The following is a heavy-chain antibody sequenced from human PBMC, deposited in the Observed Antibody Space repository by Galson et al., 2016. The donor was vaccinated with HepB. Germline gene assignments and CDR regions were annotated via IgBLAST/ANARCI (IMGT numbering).Heavy chain of an antibody. CDR3: ARSLYRRIYFDC. CDR1: GFTFSSFA. J-gene: IGHJ4*02. D-gene: IGHD5/OR15-5a*01. Sequence: SLRLSCAASGFTFSSFAMSWVRQAPGKGLEWVSATSGSGLGTHYVDYVQGRFTISRDNSKNSLYLQMNSLRAEDTAVYYCARSLYRRIYFDCWGQGTLVTVSS. CDR2: TSGSGLGT. V-gene: IGHV3-23*01.